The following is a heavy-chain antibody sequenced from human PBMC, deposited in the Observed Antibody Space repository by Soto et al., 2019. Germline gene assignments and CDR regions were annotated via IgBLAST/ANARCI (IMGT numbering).Heavy chain of an antibody. V-gene: IGHV1-46*01. J-gene: IGHJ4*02. Sequence: ASVKVSCKAIGYSFTSHYMHWVRQAPGQGLEWMGTIFPGSVNIDYAQKLKGRVTMTNYTSTSTVYMELRSLTSDDTAVYYCARTDSRPQDFDYWGQGTLVTVSS. CDR1: GYSFTSHY. CDR2: IFPGSVNI. D-gene: IGHD6-13*01. CDR3: ARTDSRPQDFDY.